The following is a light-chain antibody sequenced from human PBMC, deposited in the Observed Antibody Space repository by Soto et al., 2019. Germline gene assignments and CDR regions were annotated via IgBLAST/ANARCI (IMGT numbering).Light chain of an antibody. Sequence: EIVLTQCPATLSLSPGVRATRSCRASQSVSNYLAWYQQNPGQAPRLLIYDASSRATGIPDRFSGGGSGTDFTLTISRLEPEDFAVYYCQQFSSYPLTFGGGTKVDI. CDR2: DAS. V-gene: IGKV3-11*01. CDR1: QSVSNY. J-gene: IGKJ4*01. CDR3: QQFSSYPLT.